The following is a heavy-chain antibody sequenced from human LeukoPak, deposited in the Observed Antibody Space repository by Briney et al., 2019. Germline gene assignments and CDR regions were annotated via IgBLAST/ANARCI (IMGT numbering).Heavy chain of an antibody. CDR3: ARTGEMATTDLRYYYYMDV. D-gene: IGHD5-24*01. CDR1: GGTFSSYA. CDR2: IIPILGTA. J-gene: IGHJ6*03. V-gene: IGHV1-69*05. Sequence: GSSVKVSCKASGGTFSSYAISWVRQAPGQGLEWMGGIIPILGTANYAQKFQGRVTITTDESTSTAYMELSSLRSEDTAVHYCARTGEMATTDLRYYYYMDVWGKGTTVTVSS.